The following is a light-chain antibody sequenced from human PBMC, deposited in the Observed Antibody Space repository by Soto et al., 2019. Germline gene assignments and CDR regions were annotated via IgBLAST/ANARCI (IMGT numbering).Light chain of an antibody. Sequence: QSVLTQPASVSGSPGQSITISCTGTSSDVGGYKYVSWYQQHPGKAPKLMIYEVSNRPSGISNRFSGSKSGNTASLTISGLQAEDEADYYCSSYTSYSPYVFGTGTKLTVL. CDR1: SSDVGGYKY. CDR2: EVS. V-gene: IGLV2-14*01. J-gene: IGLJ1*01. CDR3: SSYTSYSPYV.